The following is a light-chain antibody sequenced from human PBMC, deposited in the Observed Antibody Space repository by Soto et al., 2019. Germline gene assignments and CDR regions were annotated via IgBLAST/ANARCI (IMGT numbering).Light chain of an antibody. J-gene: IGKJ5*01. CDR1: PSVTTN. V-gene: IGKV3-15*01. CDR3: QQYNNLPPPIT. Sequence: ELVMTQSPATLSVSPGERATLSCRASPSVTTNLAWYQQKPVKAPRLRIYGASTRATGIPARGSVSGSGTEFSLTISSLQSEDFAVDYCQQYNNLPPPITFGQGTRLEI. CDR2: GAS.